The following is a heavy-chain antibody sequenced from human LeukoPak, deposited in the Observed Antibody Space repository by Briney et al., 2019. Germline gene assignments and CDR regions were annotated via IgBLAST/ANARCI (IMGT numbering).Heavy chain of an antibody. CDR3: ARGSYGGYYYGMDV. D-gene: IGHD4-23*01. CDR1: GFTFSSYD. V-gene: IGHV3-13*01. CDR2: IGTAGDT. Sequence: GGSLRLSCAASGFTFSSYDMHWVRLATGKGLEWVSAIGTAGDTYYPGSVKGRFTISRENAKNSLYLQMNSLRAGDTAVHYCARGSYGGYYYGMDVWGQGTTVTVSS. J-gene: IGHJ6*02.